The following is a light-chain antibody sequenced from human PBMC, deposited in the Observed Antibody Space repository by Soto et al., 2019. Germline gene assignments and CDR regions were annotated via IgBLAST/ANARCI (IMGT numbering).Light chain of an antibody. CDR1: SSNIGNNY. V-gene: IGLV1-51*02. Sequence: QSVLTQPPSVSAAPGQKVTISCSGSSSNIGNNYVSWYQQLPGTAPKHLIYENNKRPSGIPDRFSGSKSVTSATLGITGLQTGDEADYYCGTWDSSLSAGKVFGTGTKVTVL. CDR3: GTWDSSLSAGKV. J-gene: IGLJ1*01. CDR2: ENN.